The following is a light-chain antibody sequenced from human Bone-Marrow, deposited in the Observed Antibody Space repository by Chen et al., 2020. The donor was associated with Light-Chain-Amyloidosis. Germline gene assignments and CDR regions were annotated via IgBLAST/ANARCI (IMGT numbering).Light chain of an antibody. V-gene: IGLV3-1*01. Sequence: SYELFQPPSMSVSPGQTATITCSGEKLEDKYVCWYQQKPGQSPVLVIYRDTKRPSGIPERFSGANSGNTATLTISETQALDEADFYCQAWDSSTVVFGGGTRLTVL. CDR1: KLEDKY. CDR2: RDT. J-gene: IGLJ2*01. CDR3: QAWDSSTVV.